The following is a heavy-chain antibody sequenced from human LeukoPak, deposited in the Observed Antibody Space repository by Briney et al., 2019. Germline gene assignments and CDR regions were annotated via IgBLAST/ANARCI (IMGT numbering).Heavy chain of an antibody. CDR1: GGTFSTYA. J-gene: IGHJ4*02. V-gene: IGHV7-4-1*02. CDR3: AREGELRSYYFDY. D-gene: IGHD3-10*01. CDR2: INTNTGNP. Sequence: ASVKVSCKASGGTFSTYAISWVRQAPGQGLEWMGWINTNTGNPTYAQGFTGRFVFSLDTSVSTAYPQISSLKAEDTAVYYCAREGELRSYYFDYWGQGTLVTVSS.